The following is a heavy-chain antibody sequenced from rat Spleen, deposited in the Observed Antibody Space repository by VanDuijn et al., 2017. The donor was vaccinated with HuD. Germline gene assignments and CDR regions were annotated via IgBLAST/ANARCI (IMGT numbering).Heavy chain of an antibody. J-gene: IGHJ4*01. CDR3: TRGYVMDA. CDR2: ITYDGGST. Sequence: VQLVESGGGLVQPGRSLKLSCAASGFTFNNYWMTWIRQAPGKGLEWVASITYDGGSTYYRDSVKGRFTISRDNAKNTQYLQMDSLRSEDTATYYCTRGYVMDAWGQGVMVTVSS. V-gene: IGHV5-31*01. CDR1: GFTFNNYW.